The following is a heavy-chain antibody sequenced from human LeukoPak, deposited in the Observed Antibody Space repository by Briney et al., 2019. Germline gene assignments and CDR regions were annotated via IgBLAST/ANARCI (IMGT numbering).Heavy chain of an antibody. Sequence: GESLKISCKGSGYSFTSYWIGWVRQMPGKGLEWMGIIYPGGSDTRYSPSFQGQVTISADKSISTAYLQWSSLKASDTAMYYCARRSQWLVRGNDAFDIWGQGTMVTVSS. CDR1: GYSFTSYW. J-gene: IGHJ3*02. CDR3: ARRSQWLVRGNDAFDI. V-gene: IGHV5-51*01. CDR2: IYPGGSDT. D-gene: IGHD6-19*01.